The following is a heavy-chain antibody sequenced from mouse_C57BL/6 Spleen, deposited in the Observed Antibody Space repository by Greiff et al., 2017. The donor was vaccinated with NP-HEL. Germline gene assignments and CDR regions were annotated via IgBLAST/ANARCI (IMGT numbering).Heavy chain of an antibody. CDR1: GYAFSSYW. CDR2: IYPGDGDN. D-gene: IGHD2-2*01. CDR3: AVYGYDGAMDY. Sequence: VQLQQSGAELVKPGASVKISCKASGYAFSSYWMNWVKQRPGKGLEWIGQIYPGDGDNNYNGKFNGKAPLTADKSSSTAYMQLSSLTSEDSAVYFCAVYGYDGAMDYWGQGTSVTVSS. V-gene: IGHV1-80*01. J-gene: IGHJ4*01.